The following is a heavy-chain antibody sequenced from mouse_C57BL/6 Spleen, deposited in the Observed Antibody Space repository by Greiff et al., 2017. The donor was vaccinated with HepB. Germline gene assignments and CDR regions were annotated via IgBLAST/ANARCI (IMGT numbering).Heavy chain of an antibody. J-gene: IGHJ2*01. V-gene: IGHV1-50*01. CDR3: ASFGYYGSSYVAFDY. CDR2: IDPSASYT. Sequence: QVQLQQPGAELVKPGASVKLSCKASGYTFTSYWMQWVKQRPGQGLEWIGEIDPSASYTNYNQKFKGKATLTVDTSSSTAYMQLSSLTSEDSAVYYCASFGYYGSSYVAFDYWGQGTTLTVSS. D-gene: IGHD1-1*01. CDR1: GYTFTSYW.